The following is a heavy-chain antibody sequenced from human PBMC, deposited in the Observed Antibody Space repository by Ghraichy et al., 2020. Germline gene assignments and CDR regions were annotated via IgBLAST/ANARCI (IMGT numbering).Heavy chain of an antibody. V-gene: IGHV4-34*01. CDR1: GGSFSGYY. J-gene: IGHJ4*02. CDR2: INHSGST. D-gene: IGHD1-26*01. CDR3: ARFWNNRVGRFLRSLWSKEFDY. Sequence: SQTLSLTCAVYGGSFSGYYWGWIRQPPGKGLEWIGEINHSGSTNYNPSLKSRVTISVDTSKNQFSLKLSSVTAADTAVYYCARFWNNRVGRFLRSLWSKEFDYWGQGTLVTVSS.